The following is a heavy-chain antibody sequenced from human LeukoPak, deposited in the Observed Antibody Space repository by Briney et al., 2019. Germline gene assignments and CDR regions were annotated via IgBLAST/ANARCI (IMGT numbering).Heavy chain of an antibody. D-gene: IGHD3-3*01. CDR3: ARAQYDFWSGYYEGYYYYGMDV. V-gene: IGHV3-11*01. Sequence: GGSLRLSCAASGFTFSDYYMSWIRQAPGKGLEWVSYISSSGSTIYYADSVKGRFTISRDNAKNSLYLQMNSLGAEDTAVYYCARAQYDFWSGYYEGYYYYGMDVWGQGTTVTVSS. CDR1: GFTFSDYY. CDR2: ISSSGSTI. J-gene: IGHJ6*02.